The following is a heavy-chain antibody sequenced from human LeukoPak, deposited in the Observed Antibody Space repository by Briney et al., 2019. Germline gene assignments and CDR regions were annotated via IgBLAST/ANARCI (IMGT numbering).Heavy chain of an antibody. Sequence: ASVKVSCKASGYTFTGYYMHWVRQAPGQGLEWMGWINPNSGGTNYAQKFQGRVTMTRDTSISTAYMEPSGLRSDDTAVYYCAREGGYSGYYFDYWGQGTLVTVSS. V-gene: IGHV1-2*02. J-gene: IGHJ4*02. CDR1: GYTFTGYY. CDR2: INPNSGGT. CDR3: AREGGYSGYYFDY. D-gene: IGHD5-12*01.